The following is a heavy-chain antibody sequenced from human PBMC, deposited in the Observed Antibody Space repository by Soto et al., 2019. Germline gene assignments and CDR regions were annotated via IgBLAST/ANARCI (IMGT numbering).Heavy chain of an antibody. CDR2: ISGSGGST. Sequence: FSSYSMNWVRQAPGKGLEWVSAISGSGGSTYYADSVKGRFTISRDNSKNTLYLQMNSLRAEDTAVYYRAKGGQGGYDIGPWGQGTTVTVSS. V-gene: IGHV3-23*01. CDR1: FSSYS. D-gene: IGHD3-22*01. J-gene: IGHJ6*02. CDR3: AKGGQGGYDIGP.